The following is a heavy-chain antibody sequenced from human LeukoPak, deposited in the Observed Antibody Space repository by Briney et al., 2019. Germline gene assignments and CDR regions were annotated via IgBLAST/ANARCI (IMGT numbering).Heavy chain of an antibody. V-gene: IGHV4-34*01. J-gene: IGHJ4*02. CDR1: GGSFSGYY. D-gene: IGHD1-26*01. CDR3: ARGMGATTGYFDY. CDR2: INHSGST. Sequence: PSETLSLTCAVNGGSFSGYYWSWIRQPPGKGLEWIGEINHSGSTNYNPSLKSRVTISVGTSKNQFSLKLSSVTAADTAVYYCARGMGATTGYFDYWGQGTLVTVSS.